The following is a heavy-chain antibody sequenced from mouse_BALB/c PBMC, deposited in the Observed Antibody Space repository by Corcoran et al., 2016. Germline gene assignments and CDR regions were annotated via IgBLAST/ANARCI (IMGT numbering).Heavy chain of an antibody. CDR3: AREPYAMDY. CDR1: GYTFTNYG. Sequence: QIQLVQSGPELKKPGETVKISCKASGYTFTNYGMNWVKQAPGKGLKWMGWINTYTGEPTYADDFKGRFAFSLETSASTADLEINSLKNEDMATYFCAREPYAMDYWGEGTSVTVSS. V-gene: IGHV9-1*02. J-gene: IGHJ4*01. CDR2: INTYTGEP.